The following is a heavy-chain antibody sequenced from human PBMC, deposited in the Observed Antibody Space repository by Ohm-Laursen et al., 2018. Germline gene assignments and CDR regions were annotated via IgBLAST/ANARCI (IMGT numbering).Heavy chain of an antibody. CDR3: ASMGPKWDLI. CDR2: ISSSGSTI. D-gene: IGHD1-26*01. V-gene: IGHV3-48*03. J-gene: IGHJ3*02. Sequence: SLRLSCAASGFTFSSYEMNWVRQAPGKGLEWVSYISSSGSTIYYADSVKGRFTISRDNAKNSLYLQMNSLRAEDTAVYYCASMGPKWDLIWGQGTMVTVSS. CDR1: GFTFSSYE.